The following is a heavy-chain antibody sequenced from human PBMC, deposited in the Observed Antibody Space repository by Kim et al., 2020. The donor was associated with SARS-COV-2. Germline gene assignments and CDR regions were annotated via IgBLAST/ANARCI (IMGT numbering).Heavy chain of an antibody. CDR3: ARTYGSGSYPFDY. J-gene: IGHJ4*02. CDR2: ISYDGSNK. CDR1: GFTFSSYA. Sequence: GGSLRLSCAASGFTFSSYAMHWVRQAPGKGLEWVAVISYDGSNKYYADSVKGRFTISRDNSKNTLYLQMNSLRAEDTAVYYCARTYGSGSYPFDYWGQGT. V-gene: IGHV3-30*04. D-gene: IGHD3-10*01.